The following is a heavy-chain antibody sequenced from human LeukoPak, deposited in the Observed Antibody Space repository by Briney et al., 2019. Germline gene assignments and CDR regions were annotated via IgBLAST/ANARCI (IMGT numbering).Heavy chain of an antibody. CDR2: ISYDGSNK. CDR3: AKDPPTTETHY. Sequence: GGSLRLSCAASGFTFSSYGMHWVRQAPGKGLEWVAVISYDGSNKYYADSVKGRFTISRDNSKNTLYLQMNSLRAEDTAVYYCAKDPPTTETHYWGQGTLVTVSS. D-gene: IGHD1-14*01. CDR1: GFTFSSYG. V-gene: IGHV3-30*18. J-gene: IGHJ4*02.